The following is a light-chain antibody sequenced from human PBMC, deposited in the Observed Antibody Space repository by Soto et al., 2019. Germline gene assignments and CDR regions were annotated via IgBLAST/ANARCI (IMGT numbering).Light chain of an antibody. CDR2: GAS. Sequence: EVVLTQSPGTLSLSPGERATLSCRASQGISSSYLAWYQEKPGQAPRLLIYGASSRATGIPDRFSGSGSGIDFTLTISRLEPEDFAVYYCQHYGTSPRTFGQGTKVEIK. J-gene: IGKJ1*01. CDR1: QGISSSY. V-gene: IGKV3-20*01. CDR3: QHYGTSPRT.